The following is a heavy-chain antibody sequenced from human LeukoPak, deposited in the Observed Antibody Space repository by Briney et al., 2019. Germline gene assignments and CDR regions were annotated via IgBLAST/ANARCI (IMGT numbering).Heavy chain of an antibody. CDR1: GGTFSSYA. V-gene: IGHV1-69*04. CDR2: IIPILGIA. Sequence: SVKVSCKASGGTFSSYAISWVRQAPGQGLEWMGRIIPILGIANYAQKFQGRVTITADKSTSTAYMELSSLRSEDTAVYYCARGLYYGSGSPIDYWGQGTLVTVSS. D-gene: IGHD3-10*01. J-gene: IGHJ4*02. CDR3: ARGLYYGSGSPIDY.